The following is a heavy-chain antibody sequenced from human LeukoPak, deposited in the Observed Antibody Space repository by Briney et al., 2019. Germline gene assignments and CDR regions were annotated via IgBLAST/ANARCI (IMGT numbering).Heavy chain of an antibody. D-gene: IGHD3-10*01. J-gene: IGHJ3*02. CDR1: GYTFTSYA. V-gene: IGHV1-3*01. CDR3: ARALSSITMVRAWINDAFDI. CDR2: INAGNGNT. Sequence: ASVKVSCKASGYTFTSYAMHWVRQAPGQRLEWMGWINAGNGNTKYSQKFQGRVTITRDTSASTAYMELSSLRSEDTAVYYCARALSSITMVRAWINDAFDIWGQGTMVTVSS.